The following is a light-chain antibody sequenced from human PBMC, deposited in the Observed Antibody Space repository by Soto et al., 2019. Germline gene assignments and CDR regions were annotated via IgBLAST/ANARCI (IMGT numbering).Light chain of an antibody. CDR2: EAS. Sequence: DIQMTQSPSTLSASVGDRVTITCRASENISRWLAWYQQKPGKAPKVLIYEASSLSSGGPSRFGGSGSGTEFTLTISGVQPDDFATYYCQQYNSYSPYTFGQGTKLDIK. V-gene: IGKV1-5*01. CDR3: QQYNSYSPYT. CDR1: ENISRW. J-gene: IGKJ2*01.